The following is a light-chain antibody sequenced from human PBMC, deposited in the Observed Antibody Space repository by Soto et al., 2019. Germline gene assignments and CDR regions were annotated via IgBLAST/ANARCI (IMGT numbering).Light chain of an antibody. Sequence: EIVLTQSPGTLSLSPGERATLSCRASQSVSSSYLAWYQQKPGQAPRLLIYGASSRATGIPDRFSGSGSGTDFTLTISRLEPEDFAVYYWQQYGSSRTVGQGTKVEIK. CDR2: GAS. CDR1: QSVSSSY. CDR3: QQYGSSRT. J-gene: IGKJ1*01. V-gene: IGKV3-20*01.